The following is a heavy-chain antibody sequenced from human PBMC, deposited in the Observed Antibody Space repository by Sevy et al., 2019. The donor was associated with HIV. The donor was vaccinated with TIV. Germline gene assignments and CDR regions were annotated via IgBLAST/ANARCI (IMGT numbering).Heavy chain of an antibody. CDR3: ARVDSSGYSYYYYYGIDV. V-gene: IGHV3-74*01. D-gene: IGHD3-22*01. CDR1: GFTFSSYW. Sequence: GGSLRLSCAAAGFTFSSYWMHWVRQAPGKGLVWVSRINSDGSSTSYADSVKGRFTISSDNAKNTLYLQMNSLRAEDTAVYYCARVDSSGYSYYYYYGIDVWGQGTTVTVSS. CDR2: INSDGSST. J-gene: IGHJ6*02.